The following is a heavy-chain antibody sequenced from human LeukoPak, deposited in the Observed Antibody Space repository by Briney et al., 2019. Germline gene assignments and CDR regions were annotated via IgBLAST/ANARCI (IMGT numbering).Heavy chain of an antibody. Sequence: PGGSLRLSCAASGFTFSSHSMTWVRQSPGKGLEWVSSISRNSGYIYYTDSMKGRLTISRDNAKNSLYLQMNSLRAEDMALYYCAKDLHAHYYDSSGYWGYFQHWGQGTLVTVSS. J-gene: IGHJ1*01. D-gene: IGHD3-22*01. V-gene: IGHV3-21*04. CDR2: ISRNSGYI. CDR3: AKDLHAHYYDSSGYWGYFQH. CDR1: GFTFSSHS.